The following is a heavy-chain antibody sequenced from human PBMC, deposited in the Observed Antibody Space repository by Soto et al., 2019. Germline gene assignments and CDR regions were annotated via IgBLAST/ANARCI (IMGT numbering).Heavy chain of an antibody. Sequence: GASVKVSCKASGYTFTSYYIHWVRQAPGQGLEWMGGIIPIFGTANYAQKFQGRVTITADESTSTAYMELSSLRSEDTAVYYCARAPGVGASYYYYGMDVWGQGTTVTVSS. CDR2: IIPIFGTA. J-gene: IGHJ6*02. D-gene: IGHD1-26*01. CDR1: GYTFTSYY. CDR3: ARAPGVGASYYYYGMDV. V-gene: IGHV1-69*13.